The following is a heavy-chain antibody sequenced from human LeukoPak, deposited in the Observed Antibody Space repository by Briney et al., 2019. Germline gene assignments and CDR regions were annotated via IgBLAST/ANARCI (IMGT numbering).Heavy chain of an antibody. J-gene: IGHJ4*02. CDR2: INHSGST. CDR3: ARSSTTSFPFDY. D-gene: IGHD2-2*01. V-gene: IGHV4-39*07. CDR1: GGSISSSSYY. Sequence: SETLSLTCTVFGGSISSSSYYWGWIRQPPGKGLEWIGEINHSGSTNYNPSLKSRVTISVDTSKNQFSLKLSSVTAADTAVYYCARSSTTSFPFDYWGQGTLVTVSS.